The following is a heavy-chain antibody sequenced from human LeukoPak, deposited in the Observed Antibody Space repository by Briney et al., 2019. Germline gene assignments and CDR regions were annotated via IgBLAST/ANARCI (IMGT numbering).Heavy chain of an antibody. Sequence: GASVKVPFKASGFPFSSYGISWGGPAPGQGVGGMGWVSPYNGNTNYAQKLQGRVTMTTDTSTSTAYMELRSLRSDDTAVYYCAARGGATGTTQGDAFDIWGQGTMVTVSS. CDR3: AARGGATGTTQGDAFDI. CDR2: VSPYNGNT. J-gene: IGHJ3*02. V-gene: IGHV1-18*04. D-gene: IGHD1-1*01. CDR1: GFPFSSYG.